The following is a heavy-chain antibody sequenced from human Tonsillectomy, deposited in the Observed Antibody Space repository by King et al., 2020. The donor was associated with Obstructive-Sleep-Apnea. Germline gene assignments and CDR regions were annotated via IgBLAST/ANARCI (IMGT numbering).Heavy chain of an antibody. J-gene: IGHJ4*02. CDR3: VKDSDYNSGGYNYPEY. CDR2: ISGSGGST. V-gene: IGHV3-23*04. D-gene: IGHD3-22*01. CDR1: GFSFCRYA. Sequence: VQLVESGGGLVQPGGSLRLSCAASGFSFCRYALTWVRLAPGKGLQWVSAISGSGGSTYYTDSVKGRFTISRDNSKNTLYLQMSSLRVEDTAMYHCVKDSDYNSGGYNYPEYWGQGTLVTVSS.